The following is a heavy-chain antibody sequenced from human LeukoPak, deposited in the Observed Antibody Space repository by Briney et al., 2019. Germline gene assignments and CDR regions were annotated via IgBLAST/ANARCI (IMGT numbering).Heavy chain of an antibody. V-gene: IGHV3-64*01. D-gene: IGHD6-13*01. Sequence: GGSLRLSCAASGFTFSGYAMHWVRQAPGKGLEYVSAISSNGGSTYYANSVKGRFTISRDNSKNTLYLQMGSLRAEDMAVYYCARTYSSSWYEYAFDIWGQGTMVTVSS. CDR2: ISSNGGST. CDR3: ARTYSSSWYEYAFDI. J-gene: IGHJ3*02. CDR1: GFTFSGYA.